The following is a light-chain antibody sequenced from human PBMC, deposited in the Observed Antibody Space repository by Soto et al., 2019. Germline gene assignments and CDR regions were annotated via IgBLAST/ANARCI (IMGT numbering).Light chain of an antibody. Sequence: QSALTQPPSASGTPGQRVTISCSGSSSNIGSNYVYWYQQLPGTAPKLLIYRNNQRPSGVPDRFSGSKSGTSASLAISGLRSEDEADYYCAAWDDSLSALFGTGTELTVL. CDR3: AAWDDSLSAL. V-gene: IGLV1-47*01. J-gene: IGLJ1*01. CDR2: RNN. CDR1: SSNIGSNY.